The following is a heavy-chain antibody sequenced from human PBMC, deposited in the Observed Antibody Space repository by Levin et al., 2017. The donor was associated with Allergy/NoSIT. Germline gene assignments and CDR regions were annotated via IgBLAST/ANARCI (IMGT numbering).Heavy chain of an antibody. CDR3: ARDARRVDSGYDFWFDY. Sequence: GESLKISCTASGFTFNSNSMNWVRQAPGKGLEWVAHISGSDRDIRYADSVEGRFTIARDNAKSSLYLQMNSLRGEDTAMYYCARDARRVDSGYDFWFDYWGQGALVTVSS. CDR2: ISGSDRDI. J-gene: IGHJ4*02. V-gene: IGHV3-48*01. CDR1: GFTFNSNS. D-gene: IGHD5-12*01.